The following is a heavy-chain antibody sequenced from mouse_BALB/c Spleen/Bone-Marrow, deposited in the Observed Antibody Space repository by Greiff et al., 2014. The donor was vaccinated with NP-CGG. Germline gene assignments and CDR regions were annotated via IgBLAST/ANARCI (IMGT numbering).Heavy chain of an antibody. CDR2: INPNNGDT. J-gene: IGHJ3*01. V-gene: IGHV1-18*01. CDR3: ARTGYYTLFAY. D-gene: IGHD2-3*01. CDR1: GYTFTDYN. Sequence: VQLQQSGPELVKPGASVKIPCKASGYTFTDYNMDWVKQSHGKSPEWIGNINPNNGDTSYNQRFRGKATLTVEKSSSTAYMELRSLTSEDTAVYYCARTGYYTLFAYWGQGTLVTVSA.